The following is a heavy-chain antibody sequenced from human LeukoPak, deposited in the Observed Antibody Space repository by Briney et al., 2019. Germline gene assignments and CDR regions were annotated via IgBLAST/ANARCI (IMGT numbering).Heavy chain of an antibody. D-gene: IGHD2-2*01. J-gene: IGHJ5*02. Sequence: PSETLSLTCAVYGGSFSGYYWSWIRQPPGKGLEWIGEINHSGSTNYNPSLKSRVTISVDTSKNQFSLKLSSVTAADTAVYYCARGGYCSSTSCPFDPGGQGTLVTVS. CDR1: GGSFSGYY. CDR2: INHSGST. CDR3: ARGGYCSSTSCPFDP. V-gene: IGHV4-34*01.